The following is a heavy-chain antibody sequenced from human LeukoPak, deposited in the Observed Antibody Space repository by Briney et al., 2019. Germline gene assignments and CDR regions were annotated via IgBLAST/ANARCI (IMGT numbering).Heavy chain of an antibody. CDR1: GFIFSSYA. CDR2: ISSNGGST. D-gene: IGHD3-3*01. J-gene: IGHJ5*02. CDR3: ARVVYDFWSGHNWFDP. Sequence: PGGSLRLSCAASGFIFSSYATHWVRQAPGKGLEYVSAISSNGGSTYYANSVKGRFTISRDNSKNTLYLQMGSLRAEDMAVYYCARVVYDFWSGHNWFDPWGQGTLVTVSS. V-gene: IGHV3-64*01.